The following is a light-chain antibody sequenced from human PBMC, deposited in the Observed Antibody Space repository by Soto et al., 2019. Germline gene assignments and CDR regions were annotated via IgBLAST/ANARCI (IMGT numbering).Light chain of an antibody. Sequence: EFVLPQSPATLSLSPGQRATLSCRANQAISSNVAWYQQKPGKAPRLLIYGASTRATGIPYRFSGSGSGTDFTLTISSLEPEDFAAYYCQQRSNWLWTFGQGTKVDI. CDR3: QQRSNWLWT. CDR2: GAS. V-gene: IGKV3D-11*01. CDR1: QAISSN. J-gene: IGKJ1*01.